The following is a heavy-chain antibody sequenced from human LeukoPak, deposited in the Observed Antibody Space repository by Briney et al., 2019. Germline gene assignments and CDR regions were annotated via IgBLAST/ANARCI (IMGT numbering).Heavy chain of an antibody. D-gene: IGHD3-9*01. V-gene: IGHV1-8*01. Sequence: GASVKVSCKASGYTFTSDDINRVRQATGQGLEWMGWMNPNSGNTGYAQKFQGRVTMTRNTSISTAYMELSSLRSEDTAVYYCARAQTNYDILTGYYEFEDWGQGTLVTVSS. CDR3: ARAQTNYDILTGYYEFED. CDR1: GYTFTSDD. J-gene: IGHJ4*02. CDR2: MNPNSGNT.